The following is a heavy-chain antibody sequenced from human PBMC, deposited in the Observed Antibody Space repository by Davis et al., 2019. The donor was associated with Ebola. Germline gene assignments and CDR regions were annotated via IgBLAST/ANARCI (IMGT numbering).Heavy chain of an antibody. CDR3: ARESYSSGNYYTGYYYYGMDV. CDR2: IYHSGST. J-gene: IGHJ6*02. Sequence: MPSETLSLTCAVSGGSISSSNWWSWVRQPPGKGLEWIGEIYHSGSTNYNPSLKSRVTISVDTSKNQFSLKLSSVTAADTAVYYCARESYSSGNYYTGYYYYGMDVWGQGTTVTVSS. V-gene: IGHV4-4*02. D-gene: IGHD3-10*01. CDR1: GGSISSSNW.